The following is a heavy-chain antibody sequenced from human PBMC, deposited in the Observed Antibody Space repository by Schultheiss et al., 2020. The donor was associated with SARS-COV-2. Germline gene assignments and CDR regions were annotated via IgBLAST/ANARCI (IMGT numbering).Heavy chain of an antibody. CDR1: GFTFSSYE. V-gene: IGHV3-13*05. J-gene: IGHJ4*02. CDR3: ARQAVIAAAGSAFDY. CDR2: IGTAGDP. Sequence: GGSLRLSCAASGFTFSSYEMNWVRQAPGKGLEWVSAIGTAGDPYYPGSVKGRFTISRENAKNSLYLQMNSLRAGDTAVYYCARQAVIAAAGSAFDYWGQGTLVTVSS. D-gene: IGHD6-13*01.